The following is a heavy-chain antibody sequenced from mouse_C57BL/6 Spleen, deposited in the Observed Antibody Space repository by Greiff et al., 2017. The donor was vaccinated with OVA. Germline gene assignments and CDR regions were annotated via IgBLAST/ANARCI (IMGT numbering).Heavy chain of an antibody. CDR3: ARNDYDETGDLLFAY. D-gene: IGHD2-4*01. J-gene: IGHJ3*01. CDR1: GYSFTDYN. CDR2: INPNYGTT. V-gene: IGHV1-39*01. Sequence: VHVKQSGPELVKPGASVKISCKASGYSFTDYNMNWVKQSNGKSLEWIGVINPNYGTTSYNQKFKGKATLTVDQSSSTAYMQLNSLTSEDSAVYYCARNDYDETGDLLFAYWGQGTLVTVSA.